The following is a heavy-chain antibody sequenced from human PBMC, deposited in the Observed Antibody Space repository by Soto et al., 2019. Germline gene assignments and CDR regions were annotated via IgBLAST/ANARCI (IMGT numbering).Heavy chain of an antibody. Sequence: SVKVSCKASGGTFSSYAISWVRQAPGQGLEWMGGIIPIFGTANYAQKFQGRVTITADKSTSTAYMELSSLRSEDTAVYYCAREPGYGSGPPGYYYGMDVWGQGTTVTVSS. D-gene: IGHD3-10*01. V-gene: IGHV1-69*06. CDR3: AREPGYGSGPPGYYYGMDV. CDR2: IIPIFGTA. J-gene: IGHJ6*02. CDR1: GGTFSSYA.